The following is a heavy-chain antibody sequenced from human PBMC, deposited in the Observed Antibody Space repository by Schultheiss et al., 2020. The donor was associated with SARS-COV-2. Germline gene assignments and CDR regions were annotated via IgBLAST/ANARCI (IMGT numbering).Heavy chain of an antibody. CDR3: ARTSVAGKPFDY. J-gene: IGHJ4*02. CDR1: GYTFTGYY. Sequence: SVKVSCKASGYTFTGYYMHWVRQAPGQGLEWMGGIIPIFGTANYAQKFQGRVTITADESTSTAYMELSSLRSEDTAVYYCARTSVAGKPFDYWGQGTLVTVSS. CDR2: IIPIFGTA. V-gene: IGHV1-69*13. D-gene: IGHD6-19*01.